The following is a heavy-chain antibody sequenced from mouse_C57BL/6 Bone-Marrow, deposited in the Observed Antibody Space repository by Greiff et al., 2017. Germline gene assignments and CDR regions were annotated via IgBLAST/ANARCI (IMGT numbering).Heavy chain of an antibody. Sequence: VQLQQSGAELARPGASVKLSCKASGYTFTSYGISWVKQRTGQGLEWIGEIYPRSDNTYYNEKFKGKATLTADKSSSTAYMELRSLTSEDSAVYFCARPYGSSYDYYAMDYWGQGTSVTVSS. J-gene: IGHJ4*01. V-gene: IGHV1-81*01. CDR1: GYTFTSYG. CDR2: IYPRSDNT. CDR3: ARPYGSSYDYYAMDY. D-gene: IGHD1-1*01.